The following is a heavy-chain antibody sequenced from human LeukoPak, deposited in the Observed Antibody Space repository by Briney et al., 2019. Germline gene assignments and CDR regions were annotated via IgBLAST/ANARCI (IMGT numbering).Heavy chain of an antibody. V-gene: IGHV3-21*01. CDR3: ARPYWGYYFDN. J-gene: IGHJ4*02. CDR2: IGTDGGYI. CDR1: GFILSNYN. D-gene: IGHD7-27*01. Sequence: GGSLRLSCAASGFILSNYNMNWLRQAPGKGLEWVATIGTDGGYIYYADSVKGRFTISRDNAKSSLYLQMNSLRAEDTAVYYCARPYWGYYFDNWGQGTLVTVSS.